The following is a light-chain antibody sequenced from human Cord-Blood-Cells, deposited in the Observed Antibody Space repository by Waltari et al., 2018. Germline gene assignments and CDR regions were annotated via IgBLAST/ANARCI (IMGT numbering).Light chain of an antibody. CDR3: QQSYSTPIFT. CDR2: ASS. Sequence: DIQMTQSPSSLSASVGDRVTITCRASQSISSYLNWYQQKPGKAPKLLIYASSSLQSGVPSMFSGSGSGTDFTRTISSLQPEDFATYYCQQSYSTPIFTFGPGTKVDIK. V-gene: IGKV1-39*01. CDR1: QSISSY. J-gene: IGKJ3*01.